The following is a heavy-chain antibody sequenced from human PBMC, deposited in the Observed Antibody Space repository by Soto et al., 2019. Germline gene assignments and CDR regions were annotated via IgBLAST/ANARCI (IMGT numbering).Heavy chain of an antibody. CDR1: GDSVTSGSYF. D-gene: IGHD5-12*01. CDR3: ARSARGSGQFY. Sequence: QVQLQESGPGLVKPSETLSLTCTVTGDSVTSGSYFWTWIRQPPGKALEWIGYVYFTGSTDYSPSLRSRATISADSSKNQFSLKLTSVTAADTAVYYCARSARGSGQFYWGKGTLVTVSS. J-gene: IGHJ4*02. CDR2: VYFTGST. V-gene: IGHV4-61*01.